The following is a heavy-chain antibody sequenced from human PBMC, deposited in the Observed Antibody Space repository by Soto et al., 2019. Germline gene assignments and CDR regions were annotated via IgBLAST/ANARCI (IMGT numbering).Heavy chain of an antibody. CDR2: ISSSSSTI. J-gene: IGHJ4*02. CDR1: GFTFSSYS. D-gene: IGHD3-10*01. CDR3: ARGRMVRGVSYFDY. V-gene: IGHV3-48*01. Sequence: PGGSLRLSCAASGFTFSSYSMNWVRQAPGKGLEWVSYISSSSSTIYYADSVKGRFTISRDNAKNSLYLQMNSLRAEDTAVYYCARGRMVRGVSYFDYWGQGTLVTVSS.